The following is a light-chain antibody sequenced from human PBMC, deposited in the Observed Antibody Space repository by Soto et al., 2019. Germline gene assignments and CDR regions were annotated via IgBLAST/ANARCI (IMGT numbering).Light chain of an antibody. CDR2: DAS. V-gene: IGKV1-5*01. J-gene: IGKJ1*01. CDR1: QGISSY. CDR3: QQYNGYSRT. Sequence: DLQMTQSPSSLSASVGDRVTITCRASQGISSYLAWYQQKPGKAPNLLISDASSLERGVPSRFGGSGSGTEFTLSIRSLQPDDFATYYCQQYNGYSRTFGQGTKVDIK.